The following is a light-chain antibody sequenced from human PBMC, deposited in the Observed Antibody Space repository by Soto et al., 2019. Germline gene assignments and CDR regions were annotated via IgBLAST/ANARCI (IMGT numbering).Light chain of an antibody. CDR2: DAS. J-gene: IGKJ3*01. V-gene: IGKV1-33*01. CDR3: QQYENRPYT. CDR1: QDISKF. Sequence: DIQMTQSPSLLSASIGDRVSFTCQASQDISKFLNWYQHKPGQAPSLLIYDASKSHFGVPSRFSGSGSGTDFTFTISSLQPEDNATYYCQQYENRPYTFGPGTKVDVK.